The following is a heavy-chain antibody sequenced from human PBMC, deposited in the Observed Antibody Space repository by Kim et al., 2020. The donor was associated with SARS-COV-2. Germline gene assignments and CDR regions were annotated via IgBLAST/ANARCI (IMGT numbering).Heavy chain of an antibody. V-gene: IGHV3-48*04. CDR2: ISSSSSTI. J-gene: IGHJ2*01. CDR3: ARDPTVTTGWYFDL. D-gene: IGHD4-17*01. CDR1: GFTFSSYS. Sequence: GGSLRLSCAASGFTFSSYSMNWVRQAPGKGLEWVSYISSSSSTIYYADSVKGRFTISRDNAKNSLYLQMNSLRAEDTAVYYCARDPTVTTGWYFDLWGRGTLVTVSS.